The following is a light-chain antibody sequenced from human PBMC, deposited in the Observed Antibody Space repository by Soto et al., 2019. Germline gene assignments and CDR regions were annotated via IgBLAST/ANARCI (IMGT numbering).Light chain of an antibody. CDR2: EVS. V-gene: IGLV2-8*01. CDR3: SSFAGTKNWL. Sequence: QSALTQPPSASGSPGQSVTISCTGTSSDVGGYNFVSWYQQHPGKAPKLMIYEVSERPSGVPDRFFGSKSGNTASLTVSGLQAEDEADYHCSSFAGTKNWLVGGGTKLTVL. J-gene: IGLJ3*02. CDR1: SSDVGGYNF.